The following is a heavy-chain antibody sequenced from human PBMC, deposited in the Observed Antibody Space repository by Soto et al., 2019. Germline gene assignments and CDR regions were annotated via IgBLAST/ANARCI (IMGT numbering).Heavy chain of an antibody. V-gene: IGHV1-69*15. D-gene: IGHD1-1*01. CDR1: GGTFSNYA. J-gene: IGHJ5*02. Sequence: QVQLVQSGAEVKKPGSSVKVSCKSSGGTFSNYAITWVRQAPGQGLEWLGRIIPICCSANYAQKFQGRVTITAYESTTTTYMELSRLGSDDTAVYYCAKDGGQDGNLGNWFDPWGQGAPVTGSS. CDR2: IIPICCSA. CDR3: AKDGGQDGNLGNWFDP.